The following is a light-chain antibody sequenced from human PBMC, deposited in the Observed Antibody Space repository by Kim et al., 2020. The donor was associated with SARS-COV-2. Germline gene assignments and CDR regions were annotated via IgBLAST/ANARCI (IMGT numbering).Light chain of an antibody. CDR1: QSVSSN. Sequence: EIVMTQSPATLSVSPGERATLSCRASQSVSSNLAWYHQKPGQAPRLLIYGASTRATGIPARFSGSGSVTEFTLTISSLQSEDFAVYYCQQYHNWPPLTFGGGTKVDIK. V-gene: IGKV3-15*01. CDR2: GAS. CDR3: QQYHNWPPLT. J-gene: IGKJ4*01.